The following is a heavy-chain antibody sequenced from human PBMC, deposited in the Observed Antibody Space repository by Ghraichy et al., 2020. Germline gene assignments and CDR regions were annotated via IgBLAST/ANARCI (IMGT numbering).Heavy chain of an antibody. D-gene: IGHD3-10*01. J-gene: IGHJ6*02. CDR2: ISYDGSNK. CDR1: GFTFSSYG. Sequence: GESLNISCAASGFTFSSYGMHWVRQAPGKGLEWVAVISYDGSNKYYADSVKGRFTISRDNSKNTLYLQMNSLRAEDTAVYYCAKESGDRQYYYFYCMDVWGQGTTVTVSS. CDR3: AKESGDRQYYYFYCMDV. V-gene: IGHV3-30*18.